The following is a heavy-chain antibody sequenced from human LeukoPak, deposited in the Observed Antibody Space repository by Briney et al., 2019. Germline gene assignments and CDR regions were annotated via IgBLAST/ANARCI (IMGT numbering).Heavy chain of an antibody. CDR2: IGSSGDIT. D-gene: IGHD1-26*01. Sequence: GGSLRLSCAASGFTFSSYAMSWVRQAPGMGLEWVSSIGSSGDITYYADSVKGRFTISRDNSKNTLYLQMNSLRAEDTAVYYCARAYSETYGLGYYYMDVWGKGTTVTISS. CDR3: ARAYSETYGLGYYYMDV. V-gene: IGHV3-23*01. J-gene: IGHJ6*03. CDR1: GFTFSSYA.